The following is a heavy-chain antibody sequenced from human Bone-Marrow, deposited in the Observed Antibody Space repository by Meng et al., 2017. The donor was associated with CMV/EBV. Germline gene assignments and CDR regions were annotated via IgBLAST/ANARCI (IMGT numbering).Heavy chain of an antibody. V-gene: IGHV3-23*03. CDR3: AKSSYDGDFWSGYYYYYYGMDV. CDR1: GFTFSSYA. Sequence: GGSLRLSCAASGFTFSSYAMSWVRQAPGKGLEWVSVIYSGGSSTYYADSVKGRFTISRDNSKNTLYPQMNSLRAEDTAVYYCAKSSYDGDFWSGYYYYYYGMDVWGQGTTVTVSS. D-gene: IGHD3-3*01. J-gene: IGHJ6*02. CDR2: IYSGGSST.